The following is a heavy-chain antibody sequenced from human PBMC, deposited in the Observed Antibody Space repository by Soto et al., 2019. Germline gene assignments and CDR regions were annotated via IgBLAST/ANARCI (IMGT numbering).Heavy chain of an antibody. CDR2: VIPIFGTA. D-gene: IGHD3-22*01. CDR3: ARLAGGDYDSSGYYSDAFDI. V-gene: IGHV1-69*12. J-gene: IGHJ3*02. CDR1: GGTFSSYA. Sequence: QVQLVQSGAEVKKPGSSVKVSCKASGGTFSSYAISWVRQAPGQGLEWMGGVIPIFGTANYAQKFQGRVTITADESTSTAYMELSSLRSEDTAVYYCARLAGGDYDSSGYYSDAFDIWGQGTMVTVSS.